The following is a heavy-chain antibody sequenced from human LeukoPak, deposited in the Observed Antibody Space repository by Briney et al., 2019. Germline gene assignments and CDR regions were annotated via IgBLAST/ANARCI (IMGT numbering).Heavy chain of an antibody. CDR1: GGSISSYY. CDR2: IYYSGST. Sequence: SETLSLTCTVSGGSISSYYWSWIRQPPGKGLEWIGYIYYSGSTNYNPSLKSRVTISVDKSKNQFSLKLSSVTAADTAVYYCARGPAAIDFGMDVWGQGTTVTVSS. V-gene: IGHV4-59*12. CDR3: ARGPAAIDFGMDV. J-gene: IGHJ6*02. D-gene: IGHD2-2*02.